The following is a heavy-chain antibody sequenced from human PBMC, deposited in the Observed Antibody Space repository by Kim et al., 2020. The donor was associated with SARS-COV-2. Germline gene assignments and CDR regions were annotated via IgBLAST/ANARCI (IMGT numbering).Heavy chain of an antibody. CDR2: IHTGGTI. D-gene: IGHD6-6*01. Sequence: SETLSLTCTVSGGSISSGSYYWSWIRQPAGKGLEWIGRIHTGGTINYNPSLKSRVTISVDTSKNQFSLKVNSVTAADTAVYYCARGAEQLPNKSFYYVMGDWGLVITVTVS. J-gene: IGHJ6*02. CDR1: GGSISSGSYY. V-gene: IGHV4-61*02. CDR3: ARGAEQLPNKSFYYVMGD.